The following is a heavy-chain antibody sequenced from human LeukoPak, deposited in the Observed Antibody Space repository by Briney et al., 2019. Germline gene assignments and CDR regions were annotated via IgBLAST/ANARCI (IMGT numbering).Heavy chain of an antibody. D-gene: IGHD6-13*01. J-gene: IGHJ5*02. Sequence: SVKISCKASGGTFSSYAISWVRQAPGQGLEWMGGIIPIFGTANYAQKFQGRVTITTDESTSTAYMELSSLRSEDTAVYYCARARIAAAVWVFWFDPWGQGTLVTVSS. CDR2: IIPIFGTA. CDR1: GGTFSSYA. V-gene: IGHV1-69*05. CDR3: ARARIAAAVWVFWFDP.